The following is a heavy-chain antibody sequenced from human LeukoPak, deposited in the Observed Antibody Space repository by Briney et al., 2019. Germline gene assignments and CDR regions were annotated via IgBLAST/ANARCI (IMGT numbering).Heavy chain of an antibody. V-gene: IGHV1-2*02. CDR3: ARDVLGGGTLDY. Sequence: AAVKVSCKASGYTFTDYHMHWVRQAPGQGLEWMGWINPKTGGTNYAQKFQGRVTMTRDTSIPTAYRVLSRLRSDNTAVYYCARDVLGGGTLDYWGQGTLVTVSS. CDR2: INPKTGGT. D-gene: IGHD3-16*01. J-gene: IGHJ4*02. CDR1: GYTFTDYH.